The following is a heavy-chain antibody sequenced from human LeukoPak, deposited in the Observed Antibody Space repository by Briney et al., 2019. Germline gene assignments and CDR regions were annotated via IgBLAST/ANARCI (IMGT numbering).Heavy chain of an antibody. CDR2: FIPILGIA. Sequence: SVKVPCKASGGTFSSYAISWVRQAPGQGLEWMGRFIPILGIANYAQKFQGRVTITADKSTSTAYMELSSLRSEDTAVYYCARDLQLGKYWFDPWGQGTLVTVSS. CDR3: ARDLQLGKYWFDP. J-gene: IGHJ5*02. CDR1: GGTFSSYA. D-gene: IGHD5-18*01. V-gene: IGHV1-69*04.